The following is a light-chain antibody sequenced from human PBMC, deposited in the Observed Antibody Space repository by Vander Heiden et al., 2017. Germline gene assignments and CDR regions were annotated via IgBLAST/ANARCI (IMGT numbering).Light chain of an antibody. Sequence: SSALTPPPSLSAAPTKTAPLTCGGNNIGSKNVQWYQQKPGQAAVLVVYDDSGRPSGSPERFSVSKSGNTATLTISGVEAGEEADYFCQVWDSSSDHRWVFGGGTKLTVL. CDR3: QVWDSSSDHRWV. CDR2: DDS. V-gene: IGLV3-21*03. CDR1: NIGSKN. J-gene: IGLJ3*02.